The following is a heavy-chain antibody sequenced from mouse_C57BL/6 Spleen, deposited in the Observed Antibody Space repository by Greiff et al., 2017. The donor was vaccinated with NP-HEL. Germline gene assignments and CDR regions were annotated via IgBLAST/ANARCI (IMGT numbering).Heavy chain of an antibody. Sequence: VQLQQSGAELVKPGASVKISCKASGYAFSSYWMNWVKQRPGKGLEWIGQIYPGDGDTNYNGKFKGKATLTADKSSSTAYMQLSSLTSEDSAVYFCARDDYDGGNYAMDYRGQGTSVTVSS. CDR1: GYAFSSYW. CDR3: ARDDYDGGNYAMDY. V-gene: IGHV1-80*01. CDR2: IYPGDGDT. J-gene: IGHJ4*01. D-gene: IGHD2-4*01.